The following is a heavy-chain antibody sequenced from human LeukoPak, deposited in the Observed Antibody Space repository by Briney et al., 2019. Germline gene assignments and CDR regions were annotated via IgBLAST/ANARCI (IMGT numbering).Heavy chain of an antibody. CDR3: ASHPASDPGAFDP. Sequence: ASVKVSCKASGYTFTSYYMHWVRQAPGQGLEWMGIINPSGGSTSYAQKFQGRVTMTRDTSTSTVYMELSSLRSEDTAVYYCASHPASDPGAFDPWGQGTLVTVSS. J-gene: IGHJ5*02. CDR2: INPSGGST. V-gene: IGHV1-46*01. CDR1: GYTFTSYY. D-gene: IGHD4/OR15-4a*01.